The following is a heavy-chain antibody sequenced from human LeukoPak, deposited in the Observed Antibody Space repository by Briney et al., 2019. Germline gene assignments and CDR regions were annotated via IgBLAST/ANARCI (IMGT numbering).Heavy chain of an antibody. V-gene: IGHV1-2*06. CDR2: INPKTGGT. CDR1: GYTFTGYF. Sequence: GASVKVSCKASGYTFTGYFMNWVRQAPGQGPEWMGRINPKTGGTNYAQKFQGRVTMTRDTSITTGYMKLSRLRSDDTAVYYCARVGDGLNDAFDMWGQGTLVTVFS. D-gene: IGHD5-24*01. J-gene: IGHJ3*02. CDR3: ARVGDGLNDAFDM.